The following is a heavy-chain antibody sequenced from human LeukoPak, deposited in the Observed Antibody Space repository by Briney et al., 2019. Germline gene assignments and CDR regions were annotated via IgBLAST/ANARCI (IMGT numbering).Heavy chain of an antibody. J-gene: IGHJ4*02. D-gene: IGHD3-22*01. CDR1: GFTFSSYW. Sequence: GGSLRLSCAASGFTFSSYWMYWVRQAPGKELVWVSRIDTDGISTTYADSVKGRFTISRDNSKNTLYLQMNSLRAEDTAVYYCAKTPLREYYYDSSGYRYYFDYWGQGTLVTVSS. V-gene: IGHV3-74*03. CDR3: AKTPLREYYYDSSGYRYYFDY. CDR2: IDTDGIST.